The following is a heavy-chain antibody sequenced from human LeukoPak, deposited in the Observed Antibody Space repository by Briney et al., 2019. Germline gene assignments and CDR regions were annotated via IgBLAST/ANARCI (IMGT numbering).Heavy chain of an antibody. Sequence: GRSLRLSCAASGFTFSSYGMHWVRQAPGKGLEWVAVISYDGSSKTYADSVKGRFTIPRDNSKNTLSLQMNSLRAEDTAVYYCANEGYDGSGSYPDNWGQGTLVSVSS. CDR3: ANEGYDGSGSYPDN. CDR2: ISYDGSSK. J-gene: IGHJ4*02. CDR1: GFTFSSYG. D-gene: IGHD3-10*01. V-gene: IGHV3-30*18.